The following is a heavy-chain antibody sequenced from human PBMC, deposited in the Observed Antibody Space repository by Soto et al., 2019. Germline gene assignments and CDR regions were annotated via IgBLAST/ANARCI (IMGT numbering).Heavy chain of an antibody. V-gene: IGHV3-13*01. J-gene: IGHJ5*02. CDR1: GFTFSSYD. CDR2: IGTAGDT. CDR3: ERGNQNYDFWSGYYYWFDP. Sequence: GGSLRLSCAASGFTFSSYDMHWVRQATGKGLEWVSAIGTAGDTYYPGSVKGRFTISRENAKNSLYLQMNSLRAGDTAVYYCERGNQNYDFWSGYYYWFDPWGQGTLVTVSS. D-gene: IGHD3-3*01.